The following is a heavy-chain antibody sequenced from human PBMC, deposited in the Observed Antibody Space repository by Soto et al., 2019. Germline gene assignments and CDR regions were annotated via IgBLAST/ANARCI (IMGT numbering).Heavy chain of an antibody. Sequence: QVQLVQSGAEVKKPGASVKVSCKASGYTFTSYVISWVRQAPGQGLEWMGWINAHNGNTNYAQKLQGRVTMTTDTSTSIAYMELRNMRSDDTAVYYCARAQGDGYFDCWGQGTLVTVSS. CDR1: GYTFTSYV. V-gene: IGHV1-18*01. J-gene: IGHJ4*02. D-gene: IGHD1-26*01. CDR2: INAHNGNT. CDR3: ARAQGDGYFDC.